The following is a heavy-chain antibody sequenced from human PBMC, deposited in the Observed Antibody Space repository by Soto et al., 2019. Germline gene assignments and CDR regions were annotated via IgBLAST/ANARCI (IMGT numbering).Heavy chain of an antibody. V-gene: IGHV4-59*01. D-gene: IGHD2-15*01. J-gene: IGHJ4*02. CDR3: ARVNPVAALWDYYFDY. CDR1: GGTISSYY. CDR2: IYYSGST. Sequence: PSETLSLTCTVSGGTISSYYWSWIRQPPGKGLEWIGYIYYSGSTNYNPSLKSRVTISVDTSKNQFSLKLSSVTAADTAVYYCARVNPVAALWDYYFDYWGQGTLVTVSS.